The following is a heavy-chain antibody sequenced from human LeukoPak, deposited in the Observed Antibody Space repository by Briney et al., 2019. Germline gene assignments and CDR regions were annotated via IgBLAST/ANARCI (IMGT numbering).Heavy chain of an antibody. J-gene: IGHJ6*02. CDR1: GGSFSGYY. CDR2: INHSGST. CDR3: ARAKLATVTTYRVYYYYGMDV. V-gene: IGHV4-34*01. Sequence: SETLSLTCAVYGGSFSGYYWSWIRQPPGKGLEWIGEINHSGSTNYNPSLKSRVTISVDTSKNQFSLKLSPVTAADTAVYYCARAKLATVTTYRVYYYYGMDVWGQGTTVTVSS. D-gene: IGHD4-11*01.